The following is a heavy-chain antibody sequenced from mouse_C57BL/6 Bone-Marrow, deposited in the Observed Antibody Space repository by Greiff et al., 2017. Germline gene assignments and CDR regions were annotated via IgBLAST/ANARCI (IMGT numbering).Heavy chain of an antibody. CDR2: IYPRSGNT. J-gene: IGHJ4*01. CDR1: GYTFTSYG. V-gene: IGHV1-81*01. D-gene: IGHD2-5*01. Sequence: QVQLKESGAELARPGASVKLSCKASGYTFTSYGISWVKQRTGQGLEWIGEIYPRSGNTYYNEKFKGKATLTADKSSSTAYMELRSLTSEDSAVYFCAREAYSIFCAIDYWGQGTSVTVSS. CDR3: AREAYSIFCAIDY.